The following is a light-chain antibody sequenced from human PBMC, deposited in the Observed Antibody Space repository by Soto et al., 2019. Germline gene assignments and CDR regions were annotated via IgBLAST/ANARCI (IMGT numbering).Light chain of an antibody. V-gene: IGLV6-57*01. CDR2: EDN. Sequence: NFMLTQPHSVSESPGKTVTISCTRSSGSIASNYVQWYQQRPGSSPTTVIYEDNRRPSGVPDRFSGSIDSSSNSASLTISGLKTEGEADYFCQSYDSSNQVFGGGTQLTVL. CDR3: QSYDSSNQV. CDR1: SGSIASNY. J-gene: IGLJ2*01.